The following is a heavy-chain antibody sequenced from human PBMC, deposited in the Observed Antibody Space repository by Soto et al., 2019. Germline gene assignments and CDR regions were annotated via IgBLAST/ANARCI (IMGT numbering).Heavy chain of an antibody. V-gene: IGHV3-33*01. D-gene: IGHD6-6*01. CDR1: GFTFSSYG. Sequence: QVQLVESGGGVVQPGRSLRLSCAASGFTFSSYGMHWVRQAPGKGLEWVAVIWYDGSKKYYVDSVKGRFTISRDNSKNTLYLQMNSLRAEDTAVYYCARDRYSSSSAHFDYWGQGTLVTVSS. CDR2: IWYDGSKK. CDR3: ARDRYSSSSAHFDY. J-gene: IGHJ4*02.